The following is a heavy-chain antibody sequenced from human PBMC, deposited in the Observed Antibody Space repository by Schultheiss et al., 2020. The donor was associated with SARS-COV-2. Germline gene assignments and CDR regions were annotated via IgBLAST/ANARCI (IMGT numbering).Heavy chain of an antibody. CDR1: GFTFSSYE. V-gene: IGHV3-48*03. J-gene: IGHJ6*02. Sequence: GGSLRLSCAASGFTFSSYEMNWVRQAPGKGLEWVSYISRSGSTIYYADSVKGRFTISRDNAKNTLYLQMNSLRAEDTAVYYCAKVFYYYYGMDVWGQGTTVTVSS. CDR2: ISRSGSTI. CDR3: AKVFYYYYGMDV. D-gene: IGHD3-3*01.